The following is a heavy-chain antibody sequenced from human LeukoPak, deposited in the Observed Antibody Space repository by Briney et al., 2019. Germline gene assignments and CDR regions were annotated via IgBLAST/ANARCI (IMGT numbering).Heavy chain of an antibody. CDR2: ISSSATYI. D-gene: IGHD4-17*01. V-gene: IGHV3-21*01. J-gene: IGHJ4*02. CDR1: GFTFSSYT. CDR3: ATWDDYGDYVAFEY. Sequence: GGSLRLSYAGSGFTFSSYTMNWVRQAPGKGLEWVSSISSSATYIYYADSVRGRFTISRDDAKNSLFLHMNSLKTEDTAVYYCATWDDYGDYVAFEYWGQGTLVTVSS.